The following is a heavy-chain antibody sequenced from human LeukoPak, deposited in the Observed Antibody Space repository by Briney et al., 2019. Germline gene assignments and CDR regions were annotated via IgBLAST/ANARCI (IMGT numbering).Heavy chain of an antibody. CDR2: ISYDGSNK. CDR3: ARDGLRRPPTPYCGGDCPLDY. CDR1: GFTFSSYG. J-gene: IGHJ4*02. Sequence: GGSLRLSCAASGFTFSSYGMHWVRQAPGKGLEWVAVISYDGSNKYYADSVKGRFTISRDNSKNTLYLQMNSLRVEDTAMYYCARDGLRRPPTPYCGGDCPLDYWGQGTLVSVSS. V-gene: IGHV3-30*03. D-gene: IGHD2-21*02.